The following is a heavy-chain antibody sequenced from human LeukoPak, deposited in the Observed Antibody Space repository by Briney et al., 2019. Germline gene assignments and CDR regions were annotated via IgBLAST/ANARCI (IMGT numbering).Heavy chain of an antibody. J-gene: IGHJ4*02. D-gene: IGHD4-17*01. CDR2: IYPGDSDT. V-gene: IGHV5-51*01. CDR3: ARRQGMTTAYFDY. Sequence: GASLKISCKGSGYRFTSYWIGWVRQMPGKGLEWMGIIYPGDSDTRYSPSFQGQVTISADKSISTAYLQWSSLKASDTAMYYCARRQGMTTAYFDYWGQGTLVTVSS. CDR1: GYRFTSYW.